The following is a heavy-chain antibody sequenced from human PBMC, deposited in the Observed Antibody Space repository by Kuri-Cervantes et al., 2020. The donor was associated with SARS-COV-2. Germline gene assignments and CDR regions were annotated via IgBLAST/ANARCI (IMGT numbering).Heavy chain of an antibody. CDR1: GYIFTDYY. CDR2: INPRNGAT. V-gene: IGHV1-2*02. Sequence: ASVKVSCKASGYIFTDYYIHWVRQAPGQGLEWMGWINPRNGATNLAQKFQDRVTMTGDTSISTAYMELSRLRSDDTAVYYCARDGGYYDILTGSKRGDYYFDYWGQGTLVTVSS. CDR3: ARDGGYYDILTGSKRGDYYFDY. D-gene: IGHD3-9*01. J-gene: IGHJ4*02.